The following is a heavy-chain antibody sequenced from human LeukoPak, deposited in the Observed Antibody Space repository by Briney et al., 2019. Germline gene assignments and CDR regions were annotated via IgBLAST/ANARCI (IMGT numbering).Heavy chain of an antibody. V-gene: IGHV1-46*01. Sequence: ASVKVSCKASGCTFTSYYMHWVRQAPGQGLEWMGIINPSGGSTSYAQKFQGRVTMTRDTSTSTVYMELSSLRSEDTAVYYCASPGPDSSSWFSFDYWGQGTLVTVSS. D-gene: IGHD6-13*01. J-gene: IGHJ4*02. CDR1: GCTFTSYY. CDR2: INPSGGST. CDR3: ASPGPDSSSWFSFDY.